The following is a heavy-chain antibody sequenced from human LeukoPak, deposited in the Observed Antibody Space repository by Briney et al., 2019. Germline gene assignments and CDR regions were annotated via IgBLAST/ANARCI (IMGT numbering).Heavy chain of an antibody. CDR2: IIPIIGTA. Sequence: ASVKVSCKASGGTFSSYAISWVRQAPGQGLEWMGGIIPIIGTANYAQKFQGRVTITADTSTSTAYMELSSLRSEDTAVYYCARSTWGTAILPCAFDIWGQGTMVTVSS. D-gene: IGHD2-21*02. CDR1: GGTFSSYA. CDR3: ARSTWGTAILPCAFDI. J-gene: IGHJ3*02. V-gene: IGHV1-69*06.